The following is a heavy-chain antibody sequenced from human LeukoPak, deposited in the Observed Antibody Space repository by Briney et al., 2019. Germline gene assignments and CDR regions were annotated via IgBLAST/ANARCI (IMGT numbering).Heavy chain of an antibody. CDR1: GFAFSNYW. CDR3: LAGYYYYYMDV. Sequence: GGPLRLSCAASGFAFSNYWLHWVRQAPGKGLEWAARINTHGSSTNYADSVKGRFTISRDNAKNTLYLQMTSLSAEDTAVYYALAGYYYYYMDVWGKGTTVTVSS. J-gene: IGHJ6*03. V-gene: IGHV3-74*01. CDR2: INTHGSST. D-gene: IGHD3-16*01.